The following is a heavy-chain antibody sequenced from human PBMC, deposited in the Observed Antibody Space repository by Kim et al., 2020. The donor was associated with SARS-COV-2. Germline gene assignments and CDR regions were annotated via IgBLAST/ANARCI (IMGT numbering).Heavy chain of an antibody. CDR2: ITGDGGST. J-gene: IGHJ4*02. Sequence: GGSLRLSCAASGFTFDDFAMHWVRQAPGKGLEWVSLITGDGGSTYYADSVKGRFTISRDNSKNSLYLQMNSLRTEDTALYYCTKVGLDDFLGVDYWGQGTLVTVSS. CDR1: GFTFDDFA. CDR3: TKVGLDDFLGVDY. V-gene: IGHV3-43*02. D-gene: IGHD3-3*01.